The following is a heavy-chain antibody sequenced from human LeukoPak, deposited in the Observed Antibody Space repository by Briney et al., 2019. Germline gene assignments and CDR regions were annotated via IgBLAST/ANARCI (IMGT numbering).Heavy chain of an antibody. CDR2: IYPGDSDT. CDR3: ARHGERNNTYNWFDP. V-gene: IGHV5-51*01. Sequence: GESLKISCKGSGYRFTTYWIGWVRQMPGKGLEWMGIIYPGDSDTRYSPSFQGEVTISADQSIRTAYLQWSRLNASDTAIYYCARHGERNNTYNWFDPWGQGTLVTVSS. CDR1: GYRFTTYW. J-gene: IGHJ5*02. D-gene: IGHD7-27*01.